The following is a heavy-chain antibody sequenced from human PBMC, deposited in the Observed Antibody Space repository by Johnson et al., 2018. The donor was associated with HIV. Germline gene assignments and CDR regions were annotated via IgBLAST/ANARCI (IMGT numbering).Heavy chain of an antibody. CDR2: ISDDGTNT. J-gene: IGHJ3*02. CDR3: AKLTGYDTSGPAHKDDFDI. V-gene: IGHV3-30-3*02. D-gene: IGHD3-22*01. Sequence: MHWVRQAPGKGLEGVAVISDDGTNTDYADAVKGRFTISRDNSKNTLYLQMNSLRAEDTALYYCAKLTGYDTSGPAHKDDFDIWGQETMVTVSS.